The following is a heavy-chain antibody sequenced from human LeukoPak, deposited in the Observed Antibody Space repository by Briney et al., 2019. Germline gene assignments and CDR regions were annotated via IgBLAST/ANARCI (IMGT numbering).Heavy chain of an antibody. V-gene: IGHV3-7*01. Sequence: GGSLRLSCEASGFTFSSYWLSWVRQAPGKGLEWVANIKQDGSEEYYVDSVKGRFTISRDNAKNSLYLQMNSLRREDTAVYYCARLADYDSSGYFDYWGQGTLVTVSS. J-gene: IGHJ4*02. CDR1: GFTFSSYW. CDR3: ARLADYDSSGYFDY. CDR2: IKQDGSEE. D-gene: IGHD3-22*01.